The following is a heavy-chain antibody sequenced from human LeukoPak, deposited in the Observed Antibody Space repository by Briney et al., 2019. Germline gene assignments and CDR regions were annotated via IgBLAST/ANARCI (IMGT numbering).Heavy chain of an antibody. CDR2: INHSGST. Sequence: SETLSLTCAVYGGSFSGYYWSWIRQPPGKGLEWIGEINHSGSTNYNPSIKSRVTISVDTSKNQFSLKLSSVTAADTAVYYCARGRTRVLRYFDWLFPGVYFDYWGQGTLVTVSS. CDR1: GGSFSGYY. D-gene: IGHD3-9*01. V-gene: IGHV4-34*01. CDR3: ARGRTRVLRYFDWLFPGVYFDY. J-gene: IGHJ4*02.